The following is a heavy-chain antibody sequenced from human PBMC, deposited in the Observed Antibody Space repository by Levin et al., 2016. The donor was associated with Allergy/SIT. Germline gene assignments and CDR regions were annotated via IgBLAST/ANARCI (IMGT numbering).Heavy chain of an antibody. CDR3: ARPGYSSSWYGYFDY. Sequence: QPPGKGLEWVAVIWYDGSNKYYADSVKGRFTISRDNSKNTLYLQMNSLRAEDTAVYYCARPGYSSSWYGYFDYWGQGTLVTVSS. CDR2: IWYDGSNK. V-gene: IGHV3-33*01. D-gene: IGHD6-13*01. J-gene: IGHJ4*02.